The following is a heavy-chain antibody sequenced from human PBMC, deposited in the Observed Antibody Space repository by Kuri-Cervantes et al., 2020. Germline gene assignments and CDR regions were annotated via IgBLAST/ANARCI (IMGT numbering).Heavy chain of an antibody. D-gene: IGHD6-13*01. CDR1: GYTFTGYY. J-gene: IGHJ6*02. CDR2: INPNSGGT. CDR3: ARGGEKVAAAGTSYYYYGMDV. Sequence: ASVKVSCKASGYTFTGYYMHWVRQAPGQGLEWMGWINPNSGGTNYAQKFQGRVTMTRDTSTSTVYMELSSLRSEDTAVYYCARGGEKVAAAGTSYYYYGMDVWGQGTTVTVYS. V-gene: IGHV1-2*02.